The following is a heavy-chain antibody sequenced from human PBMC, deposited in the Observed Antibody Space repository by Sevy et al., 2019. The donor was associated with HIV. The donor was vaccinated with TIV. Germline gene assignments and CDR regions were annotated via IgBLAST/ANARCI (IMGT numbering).Heavy chain of an antibody. Sequence: GGSLRLSCAASGFTFIDYYMSWIRQAPGKGLEWVSHISTSGVTIYYADSVKGRFTISRYNAKNSLDLQMNSLRAEDTAVYYCARGTNYYESSGPSYFDYWGQGSMVTVSS. CDR1: GFTFIDYY. V-gene: IGHV3-11*01. D-gene: IGHD3-22*01. CDR2: ISTSGVTI. J-gene: IGHJ4*02. CDR3: ARGTNYYESSGPSYFDY.